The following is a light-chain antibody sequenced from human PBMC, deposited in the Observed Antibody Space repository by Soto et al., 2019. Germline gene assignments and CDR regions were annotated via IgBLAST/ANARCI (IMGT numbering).Light chain of an antibody. CDR3: SSYTHSSTSHVV. V-gene: IGLV2-14*01. J-gene: IGLJ2*01. Sequence: QSVLTQPASVSGSPGQSITISCTGTSSDVGGYNYVSWYQQHPGKAPKLMIYDVSNRPSGVSNRVSGSKSGNTASLTISGLQAEDEADYYCSSYTHSSTSHVVFGGGTKLTVL. CDR1: SSDVGGYNY. CDR2: DVS.